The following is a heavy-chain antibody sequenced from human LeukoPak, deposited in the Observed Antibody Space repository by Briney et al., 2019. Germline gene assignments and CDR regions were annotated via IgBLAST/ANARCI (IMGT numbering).Heavy chain of an antibody. CDR2: IKEDGSEK. V-gene: IGHV3-7*04. CDR3: ARGKSRQDY. CDR1: GFTFSRYW. Sequence: PGGSLRLSCTASGFTFSRYWMTWVRQAPGKGLEWVASIKEDGSEKICVDSVKGRFTISRDNAKRSVYLQLNSLTPEDTAVYYCARGKSRQDYWGQGTLVTVSS. J-gene: IGHJ4*02.